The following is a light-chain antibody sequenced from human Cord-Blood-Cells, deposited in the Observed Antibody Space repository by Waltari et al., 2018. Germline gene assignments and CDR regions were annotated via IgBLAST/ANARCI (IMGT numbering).Light chain of an antibody. CDR3: QVWDSSSDHWV. Sequence: SYVLTQSPSVSVAPGKTARITCGGNHIGSKSVHWYQQKPGQAPGLVVYDASDRPSGIPERFSGSNSGNTATLTISRVEAGDEADYYCQVWDSSSDHWVFGGGTKLTVL. J-gene: IGLJ3*02. CDR2: DAS. CDR1: HIGSKS. V-gene: IGLV3-21*03.